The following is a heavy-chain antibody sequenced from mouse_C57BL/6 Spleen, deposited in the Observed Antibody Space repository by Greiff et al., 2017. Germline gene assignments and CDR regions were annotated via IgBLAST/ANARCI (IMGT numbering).Heavy chain of an antibody. D-gene: IGHD2-1*01. CDR3: ASGDYYGNYGFDY. J-gene: IGHJ2*01. CDR2: IDPNSGGT. V-gene: IGHV1-72*01. CDR1: GYTFTSYW. Sequence: QVQLQQPGAELVKPGASVKLSCKASGYTFTSYWMHWVKQRPGRGLEWMGRIDPNSGGTKYNEKFKSKATLTVDKPSSTAYMQLSSLTSEDSAVYYCASGDYYGNYGFDYWGQGTTLTVSS.